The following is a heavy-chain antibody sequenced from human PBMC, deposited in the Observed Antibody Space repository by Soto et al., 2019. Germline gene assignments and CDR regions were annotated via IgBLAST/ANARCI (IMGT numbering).Heavy chain of an antibody. J-gene: IGHJ4*02. CDR2: ISSSSSTI. Sequence: GGSLRLSCAASVFTFSSYSMNWVRQAPGKGLEWVSYISSSSSTIYYADSVKGRFTISRDNAKNSLYLQMNSLRDEDTAVYYCARDPRRYCTNGVCYTPGFDYWGQGTLVTVSS. V-gene: IGHV3-48*02. D-gene: IGHD2-8*01. CDR1: VFTFSSYS. CDR3: ARDPRRYCTNGVCYTPGFDY.